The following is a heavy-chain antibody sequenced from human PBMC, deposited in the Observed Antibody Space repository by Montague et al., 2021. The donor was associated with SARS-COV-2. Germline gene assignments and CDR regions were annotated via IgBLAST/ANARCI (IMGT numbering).Heavy chain of an antibody. V-gene: IGHV4-59*01. J-gene: IGHJ3*02. D-gene: IGHD3-22*01. Sequence: SETLSLTCTVSGGSISSYYWSWIRQPPGKGLEWIGYIYYSGSTNYNPSLKSRVTISVDTSKNQFSLKLSSVTAADTAVYYCAREVRYYYDSSGPGAFDIWGQGTIVTVSS. CDR3: AREVRYYYDSSGPGAFDI. CDR2: IYYSGST. CDR1: GGSISSYY.